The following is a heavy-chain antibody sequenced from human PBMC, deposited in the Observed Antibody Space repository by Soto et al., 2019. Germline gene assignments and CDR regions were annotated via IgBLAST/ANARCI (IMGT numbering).Heavy chain of an antibody. CDR2: ISNDRSNK. V-gene: IGHV3-30-3*01. J-gene: IGHJ6*02. D-gene: IGHD2-2*01. CDR1: GFTFSSYA. CDR3: ARGLGGYCISPSCYALPPTNGMDV. Sequence: QVQLVESGGGVVQPGRSLRLSCAASGFTFSSYAMHWDRQAPGKGLEWVAVISNDRSNKYYADSVKDRFTISRHNSKNTLYLQMTSVRAEDTAVYYCARGLGGYCISPSCYALPPTNGMDVWGQGTTVTVSS.